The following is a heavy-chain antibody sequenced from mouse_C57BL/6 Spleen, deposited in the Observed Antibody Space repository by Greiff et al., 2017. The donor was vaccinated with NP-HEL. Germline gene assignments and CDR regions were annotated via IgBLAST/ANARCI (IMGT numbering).Heavy chain of an antibody. J-gene: IGHJ2*01. Sequence: EVKLQQSGPVLVKPGASVKMSCKASGYTFTDYYMNWVKQSHGKSLEWIGVINPYNGGTSYNQKFKGKATLTVDKSSSTAYMELNSLTSEDSAVYYCARTYYYGFDYWGQGTTLTVSS. V-gene: IGHV1-19*01. CDR3: ARTYYYGFDY. D-gene: IGHD1-1*01. CDR1: GYTFTDYY. CDR2: INPYNGGT.